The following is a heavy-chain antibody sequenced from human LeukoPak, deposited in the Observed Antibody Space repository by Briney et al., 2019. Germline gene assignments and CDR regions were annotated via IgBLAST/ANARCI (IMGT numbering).Heavy chain of an antibody. Sequence: SVXXSXKASXYTFTSYDINWVRQATGQGLEWMGWMNPNNDNTRYAQKFQGRVTMTRNTSISTAYMELSSLRSEDTAVYYCVGGLMGYSRSYWFDPWGQGTHVTVSS. CDR2: MNPNNDNT. D-gene: IGHD6-6*01. CDR1: XYTFTSYD. J-gene: IGHJ5*02. CDR3: VGGLMGYSRSYWFDP. V-gene: IGHV1-8*01.